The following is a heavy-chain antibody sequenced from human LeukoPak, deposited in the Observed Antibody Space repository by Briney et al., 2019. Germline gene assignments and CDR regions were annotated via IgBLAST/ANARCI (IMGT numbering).Heavy chain of an antibody. J-gene: IGHJ6*02. CDR3: ARPPKGATFPRGAGGEDSSYGMDV. D-gene: IGHD5-24*01. V-gene: IGHV1-8*01. Sequence: ASVKVSCKASGYTFTSYDINWVRQATGQGLEWMGWMNPNSGNTGYAQKFQGRVTMTRNTSISTAYMELSSLRSEDTAVYYCARPPKGATFPRGAGGEDSSYGMDVWGQGPTATVPS. CDR1: GYTFTSYD. CDR2: MNPNSGNT.